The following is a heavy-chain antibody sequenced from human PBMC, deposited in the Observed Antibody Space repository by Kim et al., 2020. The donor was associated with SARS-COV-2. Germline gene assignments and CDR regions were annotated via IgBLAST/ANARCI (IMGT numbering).Heavy chain of an antibody. V-gene: IGHV4-34*01. D-gene: IGHD2-21*02. CDR1: GGSFSGYY. J-gene: IGHJ4*02. Sequence: SETLSLTCAVYGGSFSGYYWSWIRQPPGKGLEWIGEINHSGSTNYNPSLKSRVTISVDTSKNQFSLKLSSVTAADTAVYYCARRPDSYFDYWGQGTLVTV. CDR3: ARRPDSYFDY. CDR2: INHSGST.